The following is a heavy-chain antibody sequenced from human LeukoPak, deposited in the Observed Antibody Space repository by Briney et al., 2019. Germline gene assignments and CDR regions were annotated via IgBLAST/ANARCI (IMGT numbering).Heavy chain of an antibody. J-gene: IGHJ4*02. V-gene: IGHV4-31*03. CDR1: GGSISSGGYF. CDR2: IYHSGTT. CDR3: ARAVPLDYYGSGSPPDH. D-gene: IGHD3-10*01. Sequence: SQTLSLTCTVSGGSISSGGYFWSWIRQHPGKGLEWIGYIYHSGTTYYNPSLKSRVTISVDTSKNQFSLKLISVTAADTVVYYCARAVPLDYYGSGSPPDHWGQGTLVTVPS.